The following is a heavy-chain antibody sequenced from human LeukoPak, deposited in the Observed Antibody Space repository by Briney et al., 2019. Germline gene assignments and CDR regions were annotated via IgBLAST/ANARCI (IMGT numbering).Heavy chain of an antibody. CDR1: GFTFSSYS. Sequence: PGGSLRLSCAASGFTFSSYSMNWVRQAPGKGLEWVTFIRNDGSTKYYVDSVKGRFVISRDNSRNTLYLYMNSLRAEDSAIYYCAKDGVSSSVWAFDIWGQGTMVTVSS. CDR2: IRNDGSTK. J-gene: IGHJ3*02. V-gene: IGHV3-30*02. D-gene: IGHD3-10*01. CDR3: AKDGVSSSVWAFDI.